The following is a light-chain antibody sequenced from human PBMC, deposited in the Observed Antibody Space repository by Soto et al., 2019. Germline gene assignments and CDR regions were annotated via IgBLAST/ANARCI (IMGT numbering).Light chain of an antibody. Sequence: AIRMTQSPSSLSASTGDRVTITCRASQGISNYLVWYQQKPGKAPKVLIHAASTLQSGVSSRFSGSGSGTDFTLTIISLQSEDFATYYCQQYSSYPWTFGQGTKVDIK. V-gene: IGKV1-8*01. CDR1: QGISNY. CDR3: QQYSSYPWT. CDR2: AAS. J-gene: IGKJ1*01.